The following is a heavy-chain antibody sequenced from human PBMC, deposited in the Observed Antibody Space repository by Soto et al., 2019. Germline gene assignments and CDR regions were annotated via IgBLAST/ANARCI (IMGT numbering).Heavy chain of an antibody. CDR1: GGTFSSYA. CDR2: IIPISATA. Sequence: QVQLVQSGAEVKKPGSSVKVSCKASGGTFSSYAINWVRQAPGQGLEWMGGIIPISATADYAQKFQGRVTITADESTSTAYMALSSLRSADTAVYYCAQCLLGVNYYYGMAVWGQGTTVTVSS. CDR3: AQCLLGVNYYYGMAV. D-gene: IGHD3-16*01. V-gene: IGHV1-69*12. J-gene: IGHJ6*02.